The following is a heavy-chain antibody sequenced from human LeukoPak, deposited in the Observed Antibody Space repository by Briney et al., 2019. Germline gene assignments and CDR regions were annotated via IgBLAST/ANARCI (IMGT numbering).Heavy chain of an antibody. CDR2: ISGSGGST. J-gene: IGHJ4*02. V-gene: IGHV3-23*01. D-gene: IGHD3-22*01. CDR3: AKGYSYYDSSGYELDY. Sequence: GGSLRLSCAASGFTFSSYSMNWVRQAPGKGLEWVSAISGSGGSTYYADSVKGRFTISRDNSKNTLYLQMNSLRAEDTAVYYCAKGYSYYDSSGYELDYWGQGTLVTVSS. CDR1: GFTFSSYS.